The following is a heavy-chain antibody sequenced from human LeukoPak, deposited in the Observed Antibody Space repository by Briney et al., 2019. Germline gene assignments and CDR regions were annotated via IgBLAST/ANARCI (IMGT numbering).Heavy chain of an antibody. CDR3: ARDPQRGVVAPLYFDY. Sequence: GGSLRLSCAASGFTFSSYEMNWVRQAPGKGLEWVSYISTGGSTIYYADSVKGRFTISRDNAKNSLYLQMNSLRAEDTAVYYCARDPQRGVVAPLYFDYWGQGTQVTVSS. J-gene: IGHJ4*02. CDR1: GFTFSSYE. V-gene: IGHV3-48*03. CDR2: ISTGGSTI. D-gene: IGHD3-10*01.